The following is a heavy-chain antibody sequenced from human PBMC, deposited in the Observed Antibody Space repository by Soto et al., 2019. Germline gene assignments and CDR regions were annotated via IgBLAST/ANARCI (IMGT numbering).Heavy chain of an antibody. V-gene: IGHV3-49*03. J-gene: IGHJ4*02. D-gene: IGHD2-21*01. CDR2: VRSNAYGAAI. CDR3: ARKGLDFGSEPDG. CDR1: GFRFGAYA. Sequence: PGGSLRLSCTASGFRFGAYAMSWFRQAPVKGLEWVGFVRSNAYGAAIETAASVQGRFTISRDDSKSVVYLQMDSLKTEETAMYYCARKGLDFGSEPDGWGQGTRVTVSS.